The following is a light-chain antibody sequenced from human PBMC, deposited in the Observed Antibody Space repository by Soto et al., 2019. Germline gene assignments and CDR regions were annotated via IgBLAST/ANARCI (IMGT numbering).Light chain of an antibody. Sequence: EIVMTQSPATLSVSPGERATLSCRASQSVSSNLAWYQQKPGQAPRLLIYGASTRATGIPARFSGSGSGTAFTLTIGSLQSEDFAVYYCQQYNNWPPYTFGQGNKLEIK. V-gene: IGKV3-15*01. CDR2: GAS. CDR3: QQYNNWPPYT. J-gene: IGKJ2*01. CDR1: QSVSSN.